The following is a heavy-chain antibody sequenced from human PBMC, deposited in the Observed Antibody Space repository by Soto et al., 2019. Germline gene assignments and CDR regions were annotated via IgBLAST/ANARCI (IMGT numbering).Heavy chain of an antibody. CDR2: IYSGGST. CDR3: ARVKWLRSAEIDY. V-gene: IGHV3-66*01. D-gene: IGHD5-12*01. CDR1: GFTVSSNY. Sequence: EVQLVESGGGLVQPGGSLRLSCAASGFTVSSNYMSWVRQAPGKGLEWVSVIYSGGSTYYADSVKGRFTISRDNSKNTLYLQMNSLRAEDTAVYYCARVKWLRSAEIDYWGQGTLVTVSS. J-gene: IGHJ4*02.